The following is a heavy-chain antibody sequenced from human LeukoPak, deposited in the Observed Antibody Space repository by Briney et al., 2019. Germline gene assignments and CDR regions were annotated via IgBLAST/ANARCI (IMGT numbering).Heavy chain of an antibody. D-gene: IGHD3-3*01. CDR3: AKDITSGVVNGFDY. CDR1: GFTFDDYA. J-gene: IGHJ4*02. Sequence: GGSLRLSCAASGFTFDDYAMHWVRQAPGKGLEWVSGISWNSGSIGYADSVKGRFTISRDNAKNSLYLQMNSLRAEDTALYYCAKDITSGVVNGFDYWGQGTLVTVSS. V-gene: IGHV3-9*01. CDR2: ISWNSGSI.